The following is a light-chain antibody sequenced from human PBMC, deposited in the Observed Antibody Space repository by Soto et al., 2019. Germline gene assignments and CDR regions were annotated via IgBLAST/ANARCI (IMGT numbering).Light chain of an antibody. CDR3: SSFTSSSTLV. V-gene: IGLV2-14*01. CDR2: DVS. J-gene: IGLJ2*01. Sequence: QSALTQPASVSGSPGQSITISCTGTSGDVGAYNFVSWFQQHPGKAPKIMIYDVSDRPSGVSNRFSGSKSGNTASLTISGLQAEDEADYYCSSFTSSSTLVFGGGTKVTVL. CDR1: SGDVGAYNF.